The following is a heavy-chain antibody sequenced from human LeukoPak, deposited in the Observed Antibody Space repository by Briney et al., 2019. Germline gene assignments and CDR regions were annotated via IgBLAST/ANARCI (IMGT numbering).Heavy chain of an antibody. CDR1: GFTFSSYS. V-gene: IGHV3-21*01. J-gene: IGHJ5*02. Sequence: GGSLRLSCAASGFTFSSYSMNWVRHAPGKGLEWISSISSSSSYIYYADSVKGRFTISRDNAKNSLYLQMDSLRAEDTAVYYCARDPRIAVAGNPWFDPWGQGTLVTVSS. CDR3: ARDPRIAVAGNPWFDP. CDR2: ISSSSSYI. D-gene: IGHD6-19*01.